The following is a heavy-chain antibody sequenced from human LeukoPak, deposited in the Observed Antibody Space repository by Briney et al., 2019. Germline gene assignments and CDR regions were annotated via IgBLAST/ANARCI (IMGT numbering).Heavy chain of an antibody. D-gene: IGHD3-10*01. V-gene: IGHV4-31*03. J-gene: IGHJ3*02. CDR3: ARLLWFGELLIDAFDI. CDR2: IYYSGST. CDR1: RGSIRSGGYF. Sequence: SETLSLTCTVTRGSIRSGGYFWNWIRQHSGKGLEWIGNIYYSGSTYYNPSLKSRATISMDTSKDQFSLKLSSVTAADTAVYYCARLLWFGELLIDAFDIWGQGTMVTVSS.